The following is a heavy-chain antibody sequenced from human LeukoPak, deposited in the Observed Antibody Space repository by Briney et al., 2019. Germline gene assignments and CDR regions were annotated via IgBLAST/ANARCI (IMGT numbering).Heavy chain of an antibody. CDR2: IKQDGSEK. CDR1: GFTFSSYW. J-gene: IGHJ4*02. CDR3: ARGPPIAVAGPVDFFDY. V-gene: IGHV3-7*01. Sequence: PGGSLRLSCAASGFTFSSYWMSWVRQAPGKGLEWVANIKQDGSEKYYVDSVKGRFTISRDNAKNSLYLQMNSLRAEVTAVYYCARGPPIAVAGPVDFFDYWGQGTLVTVSS. D-gene: IGHD6-19*01.